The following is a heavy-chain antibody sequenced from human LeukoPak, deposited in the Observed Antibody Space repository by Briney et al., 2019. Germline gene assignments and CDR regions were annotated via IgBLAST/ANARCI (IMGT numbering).Heavy chain of an antibody. D-gene: IGHD2-15*01. J-gene: IGHJ5*02. CDR1: GDSISTYY. CDR2: IFYTGTT. CDR3: ARHPAPVSWFDP. V-gene: IGHV4-59*08. Sequence: SETLSLTCSVSGDSISTYYWSWIRQPPGKTLEWIGHIFYTGTTNYNPSLKSRVSISVDTSKNQFPLRLSSVTAADTAVYYCARHPAPVSWFDPWGQGTAVTVSS.